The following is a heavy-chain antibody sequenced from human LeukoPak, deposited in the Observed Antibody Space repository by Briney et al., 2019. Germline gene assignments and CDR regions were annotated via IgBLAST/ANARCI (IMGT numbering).Heavy chain of an antibody. CDR1: RFTFRNFC. J-gene: IGHJ4*02. CDR2: IHPEGNEK. Sequence: GGSLRLSCAASRFTFRNFCMSWIRQAPGRGLELVANIHPEGNEKYHVESVKGRFTISRDNPKSSLFLQMNGLRVEDTAVYYCARGDAFSGDHWGQGTLVTVSS. CDR3: ARGDAFSGDH. V-gene: IGHV3-7*04.